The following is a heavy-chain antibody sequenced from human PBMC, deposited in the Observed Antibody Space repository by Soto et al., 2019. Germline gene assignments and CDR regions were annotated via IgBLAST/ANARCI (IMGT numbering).Heavy chain of an antibody. CDR1: GFTFTSSA. D-gene: IGHD5-18*01. V-gene: IGHV1-58*01. J-gene: IGHJ5*02. CDR3: AADETAYNMDPVATATFYCATSGYSYGYPWFAP. CDR2: IVVGSGNT. Sequence: GASVKVSCKASGFTFTSSAVQWVRQARGQRLEWIGWIVVGSGNTNYAQKFQERVTITRDMSTSTAYMELSSLRSEDTAVYYCAADETAYNMDPVATATFYCATSGYSYGYPWFAPWGQGTLVTVSP.